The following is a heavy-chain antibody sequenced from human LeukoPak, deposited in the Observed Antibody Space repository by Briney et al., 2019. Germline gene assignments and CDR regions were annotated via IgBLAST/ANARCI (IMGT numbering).Heavy chain of an antibody. J-gene: IGHJ4*02. CDR2: ISDDSSFT. Sequence: PGGSLRLSCAASGLVFGKYAMAWVRQAPGKGLECVSIISDDSSFTYYLDSVKGRFTISRDNSKNTLYLQMNSLRAEDTAVYYCAKGVTMIVVVYYFDYWGQGTLVTVSS. D-gene: IGHD3-22*01. CDR3: AKGVTMIVVVYYFDY. CDR1: GLVFGKYA. V-gene: IGHV3-23*01.